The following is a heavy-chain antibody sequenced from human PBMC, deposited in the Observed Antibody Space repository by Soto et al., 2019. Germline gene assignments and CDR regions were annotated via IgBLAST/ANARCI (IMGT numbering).Heavy chain of an antibody. Sequence: QVQLVQSGAEEKKPGASVKVSCKASGYTFTSYAMHWVRQAPGQRLEWMGWINAGNGNTKYSQKFQGRVTITRDTSASTSYMERSSLRPEDTAVYYCARSIVVVTALDYWGQGTLVTVAS. CDR3: ARSIVVVTALDY. V-gene: IGHV1-3*05. D-gene: IGHD2-21*02. J-gene: IGHJ4*02. CDR2: INAGNGNT. CDR1: GYTFTSYA.